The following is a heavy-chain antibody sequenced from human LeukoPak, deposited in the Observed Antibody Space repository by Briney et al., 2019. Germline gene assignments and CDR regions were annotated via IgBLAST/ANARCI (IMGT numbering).Heavy chain of an antibody. J-gene: IGHJ6*02. CDR1: GFTFSSYW. CDR3: ARGAYYDFWSGYYYYYGMDV. CDR2: INSDGSST. Sequence: PGGSLRLSCAASGFTFSSYWMHWVRQAPGKGLVWVSRINSDGSSTSYADSVKGRFTISRDNAKNTLYLQMNSLRAEDTAVYYCARGAYYDFWSGYYYYYGMDVWGQGTTVTVSS. D-gene: IGHD3-3*01. V-gene: IGHV3-74*01.